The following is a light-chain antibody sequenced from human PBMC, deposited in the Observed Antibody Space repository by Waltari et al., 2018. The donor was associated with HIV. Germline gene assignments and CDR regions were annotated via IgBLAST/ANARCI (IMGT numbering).Light chain of an antibody. V-gene: IGLV2-23*02. CDR1: SSDVGGYNL. CDR2: EVS. CDR3: CAYAGSTTYVI. J-gene: IGLJ2*01. Sequence: QSALTQPASVSGSPGQSTAISCTGTSSDVGGYNLLSWYQQHPGKAPKLSIYEVSKRPSGVSNRFSGSKSGNTASLTISGLQAEDEADYYCCAYAGSTTYVIFGGGTKLTVL.